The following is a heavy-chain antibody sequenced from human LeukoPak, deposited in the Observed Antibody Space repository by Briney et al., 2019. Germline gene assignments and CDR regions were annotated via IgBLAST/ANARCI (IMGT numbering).Heavy chain of an antibody. CDR1: GFTFSDHY. Sequence: PGGSLRLSCAASGFTFSDHYMDWVRQAPGKGLEWVGRTRNKARSYTTEYAASVKGRFTISRDDSKNSLYLHMNSLKTEDTAVYYCARQSPNMAPWPYHFDYWGQGTLVTVSS. CDR3: ARQSPNMAPWPYHFDY. J-gene: IGHJ4*02. V-gene: IGHV3-72*01. CDR2: TRNKARSYTT. D-gene: IGHD2/OR15-2a*01.